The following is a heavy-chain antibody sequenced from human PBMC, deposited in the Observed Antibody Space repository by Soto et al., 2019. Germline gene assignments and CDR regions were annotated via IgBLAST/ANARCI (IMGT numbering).Heavy chain of an antibody. V-gene: IGHV4-31*03. CDR3: ARDRSGGATSSNWFDP. CDR1: SGSISSGGYY. J-gene: IGHJ5*02. CDR2: IYYSGST. D-gene: IGHD3-16*01. Sequence: QVQLQESGPGLVKPSQTLSLTCTVSSGSISSGGYYWSWIRQHPGKGLEWIGYIYYSGSTYYNPSLKSRVTISVDTSKNQFSLKLSSVTAADTAVYYCARDRSGGATSSNWFDPWGQGTLVTVSS.